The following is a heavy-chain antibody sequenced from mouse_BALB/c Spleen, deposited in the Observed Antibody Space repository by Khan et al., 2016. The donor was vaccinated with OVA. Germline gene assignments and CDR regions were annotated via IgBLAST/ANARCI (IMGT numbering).Heavy chain of an antibody. CDR3: ARQTYSGYALDY. V-gene: IGHV3-2*02. CDR1: GFSITSNYA. D-gene: IGHD1-1*01. CDR2: ISYSGAT. Sequence: EVQLQESGPSLVKPSQSLSLTCTVTGFSITSNYAWSWIRQFPGSKLEWMGYISYSGATNYNPSLKSRISVTRDTSENQVFLQLNSVTTEDTATYFCARQTYSGYALDYWGQGTSVTVSS. J-gene: IGHJ4*01.